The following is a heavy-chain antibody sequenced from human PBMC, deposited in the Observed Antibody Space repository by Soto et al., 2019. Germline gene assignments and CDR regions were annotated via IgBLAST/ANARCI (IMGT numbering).Heavy chain of an antibody. CDR1: GGSISTTHS. V-gene: IGHV4-4*02. CDR3: ARSGGSSWYGWWFDP. CDR2: IYHSGST. Sequence: PSETLSLTCAVSGGSISTTHSWTWVRQPPGKGLEWIGEIYHSGSTNYNPSLKSRVTISVDTSKNQFSLKLSSVTAADTVVYYCARSGGSSWYGWWFDPWGQGTLVTVSS. D-gene: IGHD6-13*01. J-gene: IGHJ5*02.